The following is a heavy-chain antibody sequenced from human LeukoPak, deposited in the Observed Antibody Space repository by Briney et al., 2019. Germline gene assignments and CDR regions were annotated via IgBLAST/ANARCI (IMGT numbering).Heavy chain of an antibody. CDR3: ARDYGYEIDY. V-gene: IGHV3-21*01. J-gene: IGHJ4*02. CDR1: GFTFSSYS. Sequence: GGSLRLSCAASGFTFSSYSMNWVRQAPGKGLEWVSSTSSSSTYADSVKGRFTISRDSAKNSLYLQMNSLSVEDTAVYYCARDYGYEIDYWGQGTLVTVPS. D-gene: IGHD5-24*01. CDR2: TSSSST.